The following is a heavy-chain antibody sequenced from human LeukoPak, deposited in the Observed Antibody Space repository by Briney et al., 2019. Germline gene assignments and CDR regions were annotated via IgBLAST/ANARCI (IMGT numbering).Heavy chain of an antibody. CDR1: GFTFRNYA. D-gene: IGHD6-6*01. J-gene: IGHJ4*02. V-gene: IGHV3-23*01. Sequence: PGGSLRLSCAASGFTFRNYAMSWVRQAPGKGLEWVSTLSGNNGDTYNADSVKGRFTISRDNSKDTLYLQLTSLRAEDTAVYYCAKTRHDISTLDSWGQGTLVTVSS. CDR2: LSGNNGDT. CDR3: AKTRHDISTLDS.